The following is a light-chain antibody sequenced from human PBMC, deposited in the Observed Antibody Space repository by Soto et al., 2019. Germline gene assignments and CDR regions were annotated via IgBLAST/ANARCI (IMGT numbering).Light chain of an antibody. J-gene: IGLJ3*02. CDR3: QSYDSSLSGWV. Sequence: QSVLTQPPSVSGAPGQRVTISCTASSSNIGAGYDVHWYQQLPGTAPKLLIYANSNRPSGVPDRFSGSKSGTSASLAITGLQAEDEADYYCQSYDSSLSGWVFGGGTKLTVL. CDR1: SSNIGAGYD. V-gene: IGLV1-40*01. CDR2: ANS.